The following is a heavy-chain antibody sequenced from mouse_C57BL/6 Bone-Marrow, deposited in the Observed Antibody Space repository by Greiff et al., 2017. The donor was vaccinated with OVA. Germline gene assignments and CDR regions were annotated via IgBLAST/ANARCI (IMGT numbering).Heavy chain of an antibody. Sequence: VQLQQSGAELVRPGTSVKVSCKASGYAFTNYLIEWVKQRPGQGLEWIGVLNPGSGGTNYNEKFKGKATLTADKSSSTAYMQLSSLTSEDSAVYFCARDSNYVDYWGQGTTLTVSS. J-gene: IGHJ2*01. V-gene: IGHV1-54*01. CDR2: LNPGSGGT. CDR1: GYAFTNYL. D-gene: IGHD2-5*01. CDR3: ARDSNYVDY.